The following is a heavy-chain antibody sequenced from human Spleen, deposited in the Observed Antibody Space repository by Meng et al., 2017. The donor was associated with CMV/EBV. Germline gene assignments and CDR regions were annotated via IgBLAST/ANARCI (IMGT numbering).Heavy chain of an antibody. D-gene: IGHD6-19*01. Sequence: SQTLSLICAISGDSVSSISAAWNWVRQSPSRGLEWLGRTYYRSKWFSDYATSVKGRITIIPDASKNQFSLQLRSVNSEDSAVYYCARDQEISVAPTRGGMDVWGQGTTVTVSS. V-gene: IGHV6-1*01. CDR2: TYYRSKWFS. CDR1: GDSVSSISAA. CDR3: ARDQEISVAPTRGGMDV. J-gene: IGHJ6*02.